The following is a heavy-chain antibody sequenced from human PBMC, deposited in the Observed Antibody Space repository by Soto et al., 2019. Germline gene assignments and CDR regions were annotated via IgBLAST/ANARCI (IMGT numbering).Heavy chain of an antibody. Sequence: EVQLLESGGGLVQPGGSLRLSCAASGFTFSSYAMSWVRQAPGKGLEWVSAISGSGGSTYYADSVKGRFTISRDNSKNMLYLQMNSLRAEDTAVYYCANLHYYGSGSYTYDAFDIWGQGTMVTVSS. CDR2: ISGSGGST. CDR1: GFTFSSYA. J-gene: IGHJ3*02. D-gene: IGHD3-10*01. CDR3: ANLHYYGSGSYTYDAFDI. V-gene: IGHV3-23*01.